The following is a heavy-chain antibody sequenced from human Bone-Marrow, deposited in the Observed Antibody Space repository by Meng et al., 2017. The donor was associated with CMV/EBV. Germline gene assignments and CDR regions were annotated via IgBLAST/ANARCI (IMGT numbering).Heavy chain of an antibody. CDR3: ATLRYSSSFHYYYGMDV. J-gene: IGHJ6*02. CDR1: GGSISSYY. CDR2: INHSGST. V-gene: IGHV4-34*01. D-gene: IGHD6-6*01. Sequence: SETLSLTCTVSGGSISSYYWSWIRQPAGKGLEWIGEINHSGSTNYNPSLKSRVTISVDTSKNQFSLKLSSVTAADTAVYYCATLRYSSSFHYYYGMDVWGQGTTVTVSS.